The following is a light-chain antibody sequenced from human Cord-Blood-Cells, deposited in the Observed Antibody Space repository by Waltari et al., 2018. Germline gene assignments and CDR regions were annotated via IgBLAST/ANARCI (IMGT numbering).Light chain of an antibody. Sequence: QSVLTQPPSASGTPGQRVTISCSGSCSNIGSHTVNWYQQLPGTAPKLLIYSNNPRPSGVPDRFSGSKSGTSASLAISGLQSEDEADYYCAAWDDSLNGVVFGGGTKLTVL. CDR3: AAWDDSLNGVV. V-gene: IGLV1-44*01. J-gene: IGLJ2*01. CDR1: CSNIGSHT. CDR2: SNN.